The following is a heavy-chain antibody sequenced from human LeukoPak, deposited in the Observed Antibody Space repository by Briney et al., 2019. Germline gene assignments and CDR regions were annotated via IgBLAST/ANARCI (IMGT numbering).Heavy chain of an antibody. D-gene: IGHD3-22*01. CDR3: ARRDDSSGYHKIFDY. CDR1: GDSISSGPYY. CDR2: IYYGENT. J-gene: IGHJ4*02. V-gene: IGHV4-39*01. Sequence: SETLSLTCTVSGDSISSGPYYWGRIRQPPGKGLEWIGNIYYGENTYYNPSLKSRVTISIDTSNNQFYLKLSSLTAADTAVYYCARRDDSSGYHKIFDYWGQGTLVTVSS.